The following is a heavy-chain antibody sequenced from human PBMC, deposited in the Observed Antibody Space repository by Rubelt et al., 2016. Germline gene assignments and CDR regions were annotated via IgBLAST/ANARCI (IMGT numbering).Heavy chain of an antibody. CDR1: GLSFSDYS. V-gene: IGHV3-11*04. J-gene: IGHJ3*02. Sequence: VSGGGLVKPGGSLRLSCAASGLSFSDYSMSWIRQAPGKGLECISHINFSGNTKYYAASVKGRFTMSRDNAKTSLYLHMDSLGAEDTAVYYCARGATPVVLDIWGQGTMVTVSS. CDR3: ARGATPVVLDI. D-gene: IGHD5-12*01. CDR2: INFSGNTK.